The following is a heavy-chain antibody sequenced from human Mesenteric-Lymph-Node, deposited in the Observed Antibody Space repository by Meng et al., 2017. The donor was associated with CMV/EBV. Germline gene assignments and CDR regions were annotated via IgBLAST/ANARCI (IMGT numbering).Heavy chain of an antibody. CDR1: GGSISSSSYY. CDR3: ARQRCSGGRCYWFDP. J-gene: IGHJ5*02. D-gene: IGHD2-15*01. V-gene: IGHV4-39*01. Sequence: GSLRLSCTVSGGSISSSSYYWGWIRQPPGKGLEWIGSIYYSGSTYYNPSLKSRVTISVDTSKNQFSLKLSSVTAADTAVYYCARQRCSGGRCYWFDPWGQGTLVTVSS. CDR2: IYYSGST.